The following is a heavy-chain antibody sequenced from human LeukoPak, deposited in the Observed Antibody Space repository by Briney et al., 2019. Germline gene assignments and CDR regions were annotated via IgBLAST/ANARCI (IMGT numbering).Heavy chain of an antibody. Sequence: EASVKVSCKASGYTFTSYYMHWVRQAPGQGLEWMGIINPSGGSTSYAQKFQGRVTITADKSTSTAYMELSSLRSEDTAVYYCARVFQKQLSDYWGQGSLVTVSS. CDR2: INPSGGST. CDR3: ARVFQKQLSDY. CDR1: GYTFTSYY. D-gene: IGHD6-13*01. J-gene: IGHJ4*02. V-gene: IGHV1-46*01.